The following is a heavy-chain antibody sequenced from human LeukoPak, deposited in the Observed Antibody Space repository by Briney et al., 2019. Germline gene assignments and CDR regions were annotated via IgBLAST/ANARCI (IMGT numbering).Heavy chain of an antibody. CDR1: GLVGKKFR. CDR3: ARIPNSANFPNWLDP. D-gene: IGHD4/OR15-4a*01. J-gene: IGHJ5*02. CDR2: ISSSSSHT. V-gene: IGHV3-21*01. Sequence: LGHPCADTGLVGKKFRSRWVRHHQRKSLEWVSSISSSSSHTYYADSVKGRFTITRDDAENSLYLQMNSLRAEDTAVYYCARIPNSANFPNWLDPWGQGTLVTVSS.